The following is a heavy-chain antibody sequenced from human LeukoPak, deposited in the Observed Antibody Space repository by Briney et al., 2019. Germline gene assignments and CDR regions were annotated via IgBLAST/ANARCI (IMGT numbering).Heavy chain of an antibody. CDR2: ISSSGSTI. D-gene: IGHD6-13*01. CDR3: AKIPAGRVNDAFDI. Sequence: GGSLRLSCAASGFTFSSYEMNWVRQAPGKGLEWVSYISSSGSTIYYADSVKGRFTISRDNAKNSLYLQMNSLRAEDTAVYYCAKIPAGRVNDAFDIWGQGTMVTVSS. V-gene: IGHV3-48*03. CDR1: GFTFSSYE. J-gene: IGHJ3*02.